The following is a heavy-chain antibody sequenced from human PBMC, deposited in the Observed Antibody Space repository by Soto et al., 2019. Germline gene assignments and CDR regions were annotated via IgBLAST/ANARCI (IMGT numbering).Heavy chain of an antibody. CDR1: GYTFTSYA. CDR3: ARLPPAQRGGYSLIPFDY. Sequence: VKVSCKASGYTFTSYAMNWVRQAPGQRLEWMGWINAGNGNTKYSQNFQGRVTITRDTSASTVYMELSSLRSEDTAVYYCARLPPAQRGGYSLIPFDYWGQGTLVTVSS. D-gene: IGHD3-22*01. CDR2: INAGNGNT. J-gene: IGHJ4*02. V-gene: IGHV1-3*01.